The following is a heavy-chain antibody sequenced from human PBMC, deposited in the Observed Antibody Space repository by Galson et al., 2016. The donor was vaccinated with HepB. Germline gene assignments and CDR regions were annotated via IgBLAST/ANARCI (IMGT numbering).Heavy chain of an antibody. V-gene: IGHV1-18*04. J-gene: IGHJ4*02. D-gene: IGHD2/OR15-2a*01. CDR2: ISAYNGDT. Sequence: SCKASGYTFNGYGIIWVRQAPGQGLEYMGWISAYNGDTSYPQNLQGRVTMTTDTSPSTAYMELRSLRSDDTAVYYCARKPTSSPFDYWGQGPLVTASS. CDR3: ARKPTSSPFDY. CDR1: GYTFNGYG.